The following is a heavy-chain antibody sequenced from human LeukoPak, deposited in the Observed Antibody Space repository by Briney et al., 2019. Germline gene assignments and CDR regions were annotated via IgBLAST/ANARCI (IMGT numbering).Heavy chain of an antibody. V-gene: IGHV3-21*01. J-gene: IGHJ3*02. CDR1: GFTFSTYS. CDR3: ARVAMYYYDSSGYSSAFDI. CDR2: ISSSNSYI. D-gene: IGHD3-22*01. Sequence: GGSLRLSCAASGFTFSTYSMNWVRQAPGKGLEWVSSISSSNSYIFYADSVKGRFTISRDNAMNSLYLQMNSLRAEDTAVYYCARVAMYYYDSSGYSSAFDIWGQGTMVTVSS.